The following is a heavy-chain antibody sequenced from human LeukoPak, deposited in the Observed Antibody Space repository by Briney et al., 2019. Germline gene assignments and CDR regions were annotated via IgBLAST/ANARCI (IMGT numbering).Heavy chain of an antibody. CDR1: GFAFSSYA. Sequence: PGRSLRLSCAASGFAFSSYAMRWVRQAPGKGLEWVAVISYDGSNKYYADSVKGRFTMSRDNSKNTLDLQMNSLRSEDTAVYHCARGTLTMYYYGSGSLSPQLSPKNVVGMDVWGQGTTVIVSS. D-gene: IGHD3-10*01. CDR2: ISYDGSNK. V-gene: IGHV3-30-3*01. J-gene: IGHJ6*02. CDR3: ARGTLTMYYYGSGSLSPQLSPKNVVGMDV.